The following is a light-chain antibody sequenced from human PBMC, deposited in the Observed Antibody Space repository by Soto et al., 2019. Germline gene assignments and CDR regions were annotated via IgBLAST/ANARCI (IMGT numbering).Light chain of an antibody. J-gene: IGLJ2*01. Sequence: SYELTQPPSVSVSPGQTASITCSGDKLGDKYACWYQQKPGQSPVLVIYQDNKRPSGIPERFSGSNSGNKATLTISGTQAMDEADYYCQAWDSSTEVFGGGTKVTVL. CDR3: QAWDSSTEV. CDR2: QDN. V-gene: IGLV3-1*01. CDR1: KLGDKY.